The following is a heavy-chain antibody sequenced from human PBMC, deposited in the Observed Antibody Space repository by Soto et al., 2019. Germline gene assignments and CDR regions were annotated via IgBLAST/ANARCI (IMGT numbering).Heavy chain of an antibody. V-gene: IGHV5-51*03. J-gene: IGHJ6*02. CDR3: SRRRWDYDYYYGMDV. D-gene: IGHD1-26*01. CDR1: GCSFTSYW. CDR2: IYPGGSDT. Sequence: PWESLKSSCKGSGCSFTSYWNGWVRQMPGKGLELIGIIYPGGSDTKYNPSFQGQVPISADKAIRTACLQWSSLKDSDTAMYYCSRRRWDYDYYYGMDVWGQGTTVTVSS.